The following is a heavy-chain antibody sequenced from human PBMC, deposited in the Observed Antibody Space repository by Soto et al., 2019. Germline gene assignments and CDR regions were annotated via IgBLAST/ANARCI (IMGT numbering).Heavy chain of an antibody. CDR2: TKYDGSNK. CDR1: GFTFSSYW. V-gene: IGHV3-30*18. CDR3: AKGGSGWYSGYFDY. Sequence: GGSLRLSCAAPGFTFSSYWMHWVRQAPGKGLGWGARTKYDGSNKYYADSVKGRFTISRDNSKNTLYLQMNSLRAEDTAVYYCAKGGSGWYSGYFDYWGQGTLVTVSS. J-gene: IGHJ4*02. D-gene: IGHD6-19*01.